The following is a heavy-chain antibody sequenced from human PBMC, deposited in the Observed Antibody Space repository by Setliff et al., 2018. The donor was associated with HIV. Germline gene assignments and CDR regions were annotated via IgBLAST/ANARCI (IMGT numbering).Heavy chain of an antibody. CDR1: GGSISGSSYY. CDR3: ARSLAYCSGGGCSSGNYYYMDV. D-gene: IGHD2-15*01. J-gene: IGHJ6*03. V-gene: IGHV4-39*01. Sequence: NPSETLSLTCTVSGGSISGSSYYWGWIRQSPEKGLEWIGSIFHAGSTYYNPSLKSRVTLSVDTSENQYSLKLTSLIAADTAVYYCARSLAYCSGGGCSSGNYYYMDVWGKGTTVTV. CDR2: IFHAGST.